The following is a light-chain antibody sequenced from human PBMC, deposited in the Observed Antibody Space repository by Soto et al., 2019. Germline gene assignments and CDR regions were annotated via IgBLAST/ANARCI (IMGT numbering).Light chain of an antibody. CDR1: SSDIGNYNY. CDR3: TSFTSISTLDVV. J-gene: IGLJ2*01. CDR2: DVR. V-gene: IGLV2-14*03. Sequence: QSALTQPASVSGSPGQSITFSCTGTSSDIGNYNYVSWYQQYPGKAPKLVIYDVRARPSGVSDRFSGSKSGNTASLTISGLQAEDEADYYCTSFTSISTLDVVFGGGTKVTVL.